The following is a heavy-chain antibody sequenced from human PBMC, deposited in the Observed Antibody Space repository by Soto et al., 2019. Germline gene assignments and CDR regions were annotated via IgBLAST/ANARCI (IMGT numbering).Heavy chain of an antibody. CDR3: ARETYYDILTGSQNYYYFMDG. D-gene: IGHD3-9*01. Sequence: SETLSLTCTVSGGSISSGGYYWSWIRQHPGKGLEWIGYIYYSGSTYYNPSLKSRVTISVDTSKNQFSLKLSSVTAADTAVYYCARETYYDILTGSQNYYYFMDGWAKRTTVTVSS. V-gene: IGHV4-31*03. J-gene: IGHJ6*03. CDR1: GGSISSGGYY. CDR2: IYYSGST.